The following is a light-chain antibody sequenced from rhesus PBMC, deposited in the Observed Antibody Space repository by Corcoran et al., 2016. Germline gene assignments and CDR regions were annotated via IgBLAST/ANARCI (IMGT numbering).Light chain of an antibody. CDR3: QQYSSRPYS. CDR1: ENVNNY. J-gene: IGKJ2*01. Sequence: DIQMTQSPSSLSASVGDRVTITCRASENVNNYLNWYQQKPGKAPKLLIYKASTLQSGVPSRFSGSGSGTDYTFTISSLQPEDVATYYCQQYSSRPYSFGQGTKVEIK. V-gene: IGKV1-74*01. CDR2: KAS.